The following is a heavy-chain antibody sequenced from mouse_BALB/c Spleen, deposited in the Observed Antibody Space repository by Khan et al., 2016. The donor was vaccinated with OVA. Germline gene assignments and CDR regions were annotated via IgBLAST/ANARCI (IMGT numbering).Heavy chain of an antibody. CDR2: ISYSGGT. D-gene: IGHD1-1*01. J-gene: IGHJ2*01. V-gene: IGHV3-2*02. Sequence: EVQLKESGPGLVKPSQSLSLTCTVTGYSITSGYAWNWIRQFPGNKLEWMGYISYSGGTSYNPSLKSRISITRDTSKNQFFLQLNSVTTEDTATYYCARGNDYGYYFDYWGQGTPLTVSS. CDR3: ARGNDYGYYFDY. CDR1: GYSITSGYA.